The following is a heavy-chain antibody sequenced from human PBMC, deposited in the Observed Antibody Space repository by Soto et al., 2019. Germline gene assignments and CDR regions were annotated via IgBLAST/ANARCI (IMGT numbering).Heavy chain of an antibody. CDR2: ISAYNGNT. Sequence: ASVKVSCKASGYTFTSYGISWVRQAPGQGLERMGWISAYNGNTNYAQKLQGRVTMTTDTSTSTAYMELRSLRSDDTAVYYCARGRIRYFDWLLPFDYWGQGTLVTVSS. CDR3: ARGRIRYFDWLLPFDY. CDR1: GYTFTSYG. J-gene: IGHJ4*02. D-gene: IGHD3-9*01. V-gene: IGHV1-18*01.